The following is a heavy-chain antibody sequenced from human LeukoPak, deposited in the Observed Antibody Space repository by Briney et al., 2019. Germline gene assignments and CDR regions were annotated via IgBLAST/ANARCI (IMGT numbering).Heavy chain of an antibody. Sequence: GGSLRLSCAASGFTFSSYWMSWVRQAPGKGLEWVANVKQDGSEKYYVDSVKGRFTISRDNSKNTLYLQMNSLRAEDTAVYYCARRAGAYSHPYDYWGQGTLVTVSS. CDR2: VKQDGSEK. J-gene: IGHJ4*02. CDR1: GFTFSSYW. V-gene: IGHV3-7*03. D-gene: IGHD4/OR15-4a*01. CDR3: ARRAGAYSHPYDY.